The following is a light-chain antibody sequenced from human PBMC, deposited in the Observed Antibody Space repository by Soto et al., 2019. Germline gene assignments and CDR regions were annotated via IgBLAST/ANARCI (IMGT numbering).Light chain of an antibody. CDR2: QIF. V-gene: IGKV2-24*01. J-gene: IGKJ1*01. Sequence: DVVLTQTPLSSPVTLGQPASISCRSSQSLVYSDGNTYLSWLQQRPGQPPRLLIYQIFNRFSGVPDRFSGRGAGTDFTLKISRVEAEDVGVYYCMQFAHFPRTFGQGTKVEI. CDR1: QSLVYSDGNTY. CDR3: MQFAHFPRT.